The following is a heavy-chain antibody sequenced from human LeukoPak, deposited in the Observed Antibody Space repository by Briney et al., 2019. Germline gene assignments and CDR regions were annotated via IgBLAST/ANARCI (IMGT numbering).Heavy chain of an antibody. D-gene: IGHD5-24*01. V-gene: IGHV4-59*01. CDR1: GGPISSYY. CDR2: IYYSGST. J-gene: IGHJ4*02. CDR3: ARVFSDGYNWAYFDY. Sequence: SETLSLTCTVSGGPISSYYWSWLRQPPGKGLEWLGYIYYSGSTNYNPSLKSRVTISVDTSKNQFSLKLSSVTAADTAVYYCARVFSDGYNWAYFDYWGQGTLVAVSS.